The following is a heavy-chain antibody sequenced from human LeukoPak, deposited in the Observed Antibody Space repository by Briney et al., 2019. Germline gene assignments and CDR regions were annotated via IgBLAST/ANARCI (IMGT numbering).Heavy chain of an antibody. Sequence: GGSLRLSCGASGFTFSSYWMHWVRQAPGKGPVWVSRISSDGSSTSYADSVKGRFTISRDNAKNSLYLQMNSLRAEDTALYYCAKDIGYCSGGSCREYYFDYWGQGTLVTVSS. CDR1: GFTFSSYW. J-gene: IGHJ4*02. D-gene: IGHD2-15*01. CDR2: ISSDGSST. CDR3: AKDIGYCSGGSCREYYFDY. V-gene: IGHV3-74*01.